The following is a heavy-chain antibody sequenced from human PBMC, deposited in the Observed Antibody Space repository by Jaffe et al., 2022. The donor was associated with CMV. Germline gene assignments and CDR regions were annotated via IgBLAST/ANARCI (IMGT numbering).Heavy chain of an antibody. J-gene: IGHJ4*02. Sequence: QITLKESGPTLVKPTQTLTLTCTFSGFSLSTSGVGVGWIRQPPGKALEWLALIYWNDDKRYSPSLKSRLTITKDTSKNQVVLTMTNMDPVDTATYYCAHTYTIFGVVILTGDYFDYWGQGTLVTVSS. CDR3: AHTYTIFGVVILTGDYFDY. CDR2: IYWNDDK. CDR1: GFSLSTSGVG. V-gene: IGHV2-5*01. D-gene: IGHD3-3*01.